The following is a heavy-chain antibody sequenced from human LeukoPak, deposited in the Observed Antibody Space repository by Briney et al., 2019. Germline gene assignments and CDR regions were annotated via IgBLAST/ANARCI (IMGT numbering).Heavy chain of an antibody. V-gene: IGHV1-18*01. CDR3: ATETSDIVTTIVLRS. Sequence: ASVKVSCKASGYTFTSYGISWVRQAPGQGLEWMGWISAYNGNTNYAQKLQGRVTMTTDTSTSTAYMELRSLRSDDTAVYFCATETSDIVTTIVLRSWGQGTLVTVSS. J-gene: IGHJ5*02. CDR1: GYTFTSYG. D-gene: IGHD5-12*01. CDR2: ISAYNGNT.